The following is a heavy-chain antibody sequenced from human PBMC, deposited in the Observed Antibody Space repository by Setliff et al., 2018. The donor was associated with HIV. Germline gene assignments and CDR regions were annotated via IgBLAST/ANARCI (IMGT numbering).Heavy chain of an antibody. J-gene: IGHJ3*02. CDR2: IHVSGST. Sequence: PSETLSLTCTVSAGSISTSSYYWGWIRQPPGKGPEWIAYIHVSGSTYFNPSLSSRVTISIDTSNNQFSLRLSSVTAADTAVYYCARWGEPAQRAFDIWGQGTLVTVSS. D-gene: IGHD3-16*01. CDR1: AGSISTSSYY. CDR3: ARWGEPAQRAFDI. V-gene: IGHV4-61*05.